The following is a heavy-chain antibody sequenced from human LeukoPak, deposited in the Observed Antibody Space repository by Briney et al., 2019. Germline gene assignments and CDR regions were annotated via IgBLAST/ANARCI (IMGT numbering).Heavy chain of an antibody. J-gene: IGHJ3*02. D-gene: IGHD3-10*01. CDR2: IKQDGSEK. Sequence: GGSLRLSSAASGFTFGGYWMSWVRQTPGKGLEWVANIKQDGSEKYYVDSVKGRFTFSRDNAKNSLYLQTNSLRAEDTAVYFCARHLTGGYTFDIWGQGTMVTVSS. V-gene: IGHV3-7*04. CDR3: ARHLTGGYTFDI. CDR1: GFTFGGYW.